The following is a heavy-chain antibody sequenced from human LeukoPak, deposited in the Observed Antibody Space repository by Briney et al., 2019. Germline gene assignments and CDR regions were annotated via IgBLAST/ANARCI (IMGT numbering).Heavy chain of an antibody. CDR3: AKDHSGFNMIVVVTAPFDL. V-gene: IGHV3-23*01. CDR2: ISGSGGST. CDR1: GFTFSSYA. D-gene: IGHD3-22*01. J-gene: IGHJ2*01. Sequence: PGGSLRLSCAASGFTFSSYAMSWVRQAPGKGLEWVSAISGSGGSTYYADSVKGRFTISRDNSKNTLYLQMNSLRAEDTAVYYCAKDHSGFNMIVVVTAPFDLWGRGTLVTVSS.